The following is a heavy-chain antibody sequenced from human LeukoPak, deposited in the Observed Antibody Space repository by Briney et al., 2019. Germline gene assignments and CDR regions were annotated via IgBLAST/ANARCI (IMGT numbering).Heavy chain of an antibody. Sequence: SETLSLTCNVSGTSMNNYWWSWIRQPPGTGLEWIGNIYCTGNTNYNPSLKSRVSISVDTSKSQFSLTLRSVSAADTAVYYCARRPYYYDTSNPAYYYYMDVWGKGTTVTVSS. CDR3: ARRPYYYDTSNPAYYYYMDV. V-gene: IGHV4-59*08. CDR2: IYCTGNT. D-gene: IGHD3-22*01. CDR1: GTSMNNYW. J-gene: IGHJ6*03.